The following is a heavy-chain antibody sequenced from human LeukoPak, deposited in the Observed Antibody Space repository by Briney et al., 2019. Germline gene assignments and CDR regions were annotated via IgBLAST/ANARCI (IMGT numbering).Heavy chain of an antibody. V-gene: IGHV3-7*01. CDR3: TTDHLYDSSGYYRGFDY. CDR2: IKQDGSEK. J-gene: IGHJ4*02. CDR1: GFIFSSFW. Sequence: GGSLRLSCAASGFIFSSFWVSWVRQAPGKGLEWVANIKQDGSEKYYVDSVKGRFTISRDNAKNSLYLQMNSLRAEDTAVYYCTTDHLYDSSGYYRGFDYWGQGTLVTVSS. D-gene: IGHD3-22*01.